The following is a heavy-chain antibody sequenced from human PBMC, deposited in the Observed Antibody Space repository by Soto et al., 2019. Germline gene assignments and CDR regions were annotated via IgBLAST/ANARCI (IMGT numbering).Heavy chain of an antibody. CDR1: GLTFSSYA. CDR3: AKGRIAARCMDV. Sequence: EVQLLESGGGLVQPGGSLRLSCAASGLTFSSYAMSWVRQAPGKGLEWVSAISGSGGSTYYADSVKGRFTISRDNSKNTLYLQMNSLRAEDTAVYYCAKGRIAARCMDVWGQGTTVTVSS. CDR2: ISGSGGST. J-gene: IGHJ6*02. D-gene: IGHD6-6*01. V-gene: IGHV3-23*01.